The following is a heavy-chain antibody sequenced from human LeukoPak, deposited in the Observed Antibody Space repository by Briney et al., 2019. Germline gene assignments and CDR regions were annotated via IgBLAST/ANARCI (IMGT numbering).Heavy chain of an antibody. Sequence: SETLSLTCGVSGYSITNGYYWAWIRQPPGKGLEWIGNIYYSGNTYYNPSLKSRVTISVDTSKNQFSLMVSSVTVADTAVYYCARRYSNYFFDYWGQGTLVTVSS. CDR1: GYSITNGYY. J-gene: IGHJ4*02. V-gene: IGHV4-38-2*01. CDR3: ARRYSNYFFDY. D-gene: IGHD4-11*01. CDR2: IYYSGNT.